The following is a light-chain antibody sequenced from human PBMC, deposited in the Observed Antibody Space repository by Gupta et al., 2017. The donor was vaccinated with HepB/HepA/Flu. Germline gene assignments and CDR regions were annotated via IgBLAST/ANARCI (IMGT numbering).Light chain of an antibody. J-gene: IGKJ1*01. Sequence: EIVLTQSPGTLSLSPGERATLSCRASQTINSRYLAWYQQKPGQAPRLLIYGASSSATGIPDRFSGSGSGTEFTLTISRLDPEDFAVYYCQQYVSSPRTFGQGTKVENK. CDR1: QTINSRY. V-gene: IGKV3-20*01. CDR2: GAS. CDR3: QQYVSSPRT.